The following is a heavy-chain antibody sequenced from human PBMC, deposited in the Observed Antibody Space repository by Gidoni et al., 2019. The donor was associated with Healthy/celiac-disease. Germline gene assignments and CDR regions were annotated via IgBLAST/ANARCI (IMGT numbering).Heavy chain of an antibody. CDR1: GGHFSSSA. J-gene: IGHJ6*03. V-gene: IGHV1-69*01. D-gene: IGHD2-2*02. CDR3: ARGLVGYCSSTSCYSYHYYYYMDV. Sequence: QVQLVQSGAEVKKPWSSVKVSCKASGGHFSSSAISCLRQPPGPGLEWMGGIIPIFSRANYAQKFQSRVTSTADESTSTAYMELSSLRSEDTAVYYCARGLVGYCSSTSCYSYHYYYYMDVWGKGTTVTVSS. CDR2: IIPIFSRA.